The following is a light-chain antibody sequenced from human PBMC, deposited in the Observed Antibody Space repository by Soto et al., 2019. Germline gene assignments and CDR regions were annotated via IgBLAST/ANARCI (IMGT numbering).Light chain of an antibody. CDR1: SSDVGGYDY. V-gene: IGLV2-8*01. J-gene: IGLJ1*01. CDR3: SSYDRSNNFYV. CDR2: AVS. Sequence: QSVLTQPASVSASPGQSITISCTGTSSDVGGYDYVSWYQRHPGKAPKLILYAVSERPSGVPDRFSGSKSGRTASLTVSGLQAEDEADYYCSSYDRSNNFYVFGTGTKLTVL.